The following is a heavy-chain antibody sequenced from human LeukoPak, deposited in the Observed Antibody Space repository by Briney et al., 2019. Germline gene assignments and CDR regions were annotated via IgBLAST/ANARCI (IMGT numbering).Heavy chain of an antibody. Sequence: SETLSLTCAVYGGSFSGYYWSWIRQPPGKGLEWIGEINHSGSTNYNPSLKSRVTISVDTSKNQFSLKLSSVTAADTAVYYCAITGTMNYYMDVWGKGTTVTVSS. V-gene: IGHV4-34*01. CDR1: GGSFSGYY. CDR3: AITGTMNYYMDV. CDR2: INHSGST. J-gene: IGHJ6*03. D-gene: IGHD1-20*01.